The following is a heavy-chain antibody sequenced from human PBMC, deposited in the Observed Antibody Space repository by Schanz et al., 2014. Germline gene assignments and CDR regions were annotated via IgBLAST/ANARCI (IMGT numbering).Heavy chain of an antibody. V-gene: IGHV3-7*01. CDR2: ISEDERVR. CDR3: ATHPNWSFEY. Sequence: DVQLVESGGGLVQSGGSLRLSFSSSFFCFPSSWMSWVRQAPGKGPEWVANISEDERVRHYVASLRGRVTISRDNANNFLFLQMNNLRDEDTAVYYCATHPNWSFEYWGQGALVIVSS. CDR1: FFCFPSSW. D-gene: IGHD1-1*01. J-gene: IGHJ4*02.